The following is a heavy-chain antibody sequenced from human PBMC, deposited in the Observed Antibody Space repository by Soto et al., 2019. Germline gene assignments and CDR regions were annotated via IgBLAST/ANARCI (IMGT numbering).Heavy chain of an antibody. CDR2: IKQDGSEK. CDR3: ARESDSSCWLRGYYYGMDD. CDR1: GFTFSSYW. V-gene: IGHV3-7*03. Sequence: EVQLVESGGGLVQPGGSLRLSCAASGFTFSSYWMSWVRQAPGQGLAWVANIKQDGSEKYYVDSVKGRFTISIDNAKNSLYLHMNSLRADDTAVYYCARESDSSCWLRGYYYGMDDEGQRTTVTVSS. D-gene: IGHD6-19*01. J-gene: IGHJ6*02.